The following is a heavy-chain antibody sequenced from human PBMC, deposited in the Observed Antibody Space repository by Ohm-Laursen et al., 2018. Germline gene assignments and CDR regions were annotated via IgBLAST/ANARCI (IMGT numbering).Heavy chain of an antibody. J-gene: IGHJ4*02. Sequence: SLRLSCAASGFTFSNYGMNWVRQAPGQGLEWGSSINDSGGDTYYADSLKGRFTISRDNSKNTLYLQMNSLRADDTAVYYCARPRAGTWVHKRFDYWGQGTLVTVSS. D-gene: IGHD6-13*01. CDR3: ARPRAGTWVHKRFDY. CDR1: GFTFSNYG. V-gene: IGHV3-23*01. CDR2: INDSGGDT.